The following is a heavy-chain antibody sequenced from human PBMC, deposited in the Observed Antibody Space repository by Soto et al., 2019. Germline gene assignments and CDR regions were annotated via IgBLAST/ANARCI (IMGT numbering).Heavy chain of an antibody. CDR2: INPSGGST. D-gene: IGHD6-19*01. CDR3: ARGSTAVAGTYYYYGMDV. V-gene: IGHV1-46*01. Sequence: ASVKVSCKASGYTFTSYYMHWVRQAPGQGLEWMGIINPSGGSTSYAQKFQGRVTMTRDTSTSTVYMELSSLRSEDTAVYYCARGSTAVAGTYYYYGMDVWGQGTTVTVSS. J-gene: IGHJ6*02. CDR1: GYTFTSYY.